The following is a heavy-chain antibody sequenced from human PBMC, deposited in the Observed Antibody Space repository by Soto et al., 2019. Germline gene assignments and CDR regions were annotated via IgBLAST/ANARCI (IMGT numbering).Heavy chain of an antibody. CDR1: GDIFTSYS. Sequence: ASVKVSCKASGDIFTSYSITWVRQAPGQGLEWMGWISPYSGNTNYAQKFQGRVTMTTDTSTSTAYMELRSLRSDDTAVFYCARDRGSDIDYWGQGTLVTVS. CDR2: ISPYSGNT. CDR3: ARDRGSDIDY. J-gene: IGHJ4*02. D-gene: IGHD3-10*01. V-gene: IGHV1-18*04.